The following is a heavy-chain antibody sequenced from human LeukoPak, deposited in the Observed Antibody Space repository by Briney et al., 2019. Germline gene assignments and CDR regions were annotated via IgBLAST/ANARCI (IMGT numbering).Heavy chain of an antibody. Sequence: PSETLSLTCTVSGYSISSGYYWGWIRQPPGKGLEWIGSIYHSGSTYYNPSLKSRVTISVDTSKNQFSLKLSSVTAADTAVYYCARTGIAVAGTVGYWGQGTLVTVSS. CDR1: GYSISSGYY. CDR3: ARTGIAVAGTVGY. V-gene: IGHV4-38-2*02. J-gene: IGHJ4*02. D-gene: IGHD6-19*01. CDR2: IYHSGST.